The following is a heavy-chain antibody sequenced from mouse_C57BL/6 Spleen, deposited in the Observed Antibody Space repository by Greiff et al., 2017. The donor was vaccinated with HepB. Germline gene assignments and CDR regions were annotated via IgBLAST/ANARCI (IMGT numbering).Heavy chain of an antibody. J-gene: IGHJ2*01. Sequence: EVQLQQSVAELVRPGASVKLSCTASGFNIKNTYMHWVKQRPEQGLEWIGRIDPANGNTKYAPKFQGTATITADTSSNTSYLQLSSLTSEDTDIYYCAPGYYYGSSYDYFDYWGQGTTLTVSS. CDR2: IDPANGNT. V-gene: IGHV14-3*01. D-gene: IGHD1-1*01. CDR1: GFNIKNTY. CDR3: APGYYYGSSYDYFDY.